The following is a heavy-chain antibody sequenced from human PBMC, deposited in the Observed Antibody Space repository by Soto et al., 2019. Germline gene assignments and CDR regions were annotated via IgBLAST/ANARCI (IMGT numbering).Heavy chain of an antibody. Sequence: QVQLQESGPGLVKPSETLSLTCTVSGGSISSYYWSWIRQPPGKGLEWIGYIYYSGSTNYNPSLKSRVTISVDTSKNQFSLKLSSVTAADTAVYYCARVSSYCSGGSCYEAFDYWGQGTLVTVSS. V-gene: IGHV4-59*01. CDR3: ARVSSYCSGGSCYEAFDY. CDR1: GGSISSYY. J-gene: IGHJ4*02. CDR2: IYYSGST. D-gene: IGHD2-15*01.